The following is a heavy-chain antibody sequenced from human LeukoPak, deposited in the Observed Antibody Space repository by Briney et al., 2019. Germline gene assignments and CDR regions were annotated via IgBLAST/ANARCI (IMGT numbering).Heavy chain of an antibody. V-gene: IGHV1-2*02. CDR1: GYTFTSYG. Sequence: ASVKVSCKASGYTFTSYGISWVRQAPGQGLEWMGWINPNSGGTNYAQKFQGRVTMTRDTSISTAYMELSRLRSDDTAVYYCARAGKYYYDSSGYHPSFDYWGQGTLVTVSS. J-gene: IGHJ4*02. CDR2: INPNSGGT. CDR3: ARAGKYYYDSSGYHPSFDY. D-gene: IGHD3-22*01.